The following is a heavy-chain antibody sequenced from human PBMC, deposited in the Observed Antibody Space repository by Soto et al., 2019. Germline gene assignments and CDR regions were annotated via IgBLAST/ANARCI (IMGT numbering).Heavy chain of an antibody. Sequence: QLGGSLRLSCAASGFTFSSYAMHWVRQAPGKGLEWVAVISYDGSNKYYADSVKGRFTISRDNSKNTLYLQMNSLRAEDTAVYYCARDQAIRESSYGENYYYYGMDVWGQGTTVTVSS. CDR2: ISYDGSNK. V-gene: IGHV3-30-3*01. CDR1: GFTFSSYA. CDR3: ARDQAIRESSYGENYYYYGMDV. J-gene: IGHJ6*02. D-gene: IGHD5-18*01.